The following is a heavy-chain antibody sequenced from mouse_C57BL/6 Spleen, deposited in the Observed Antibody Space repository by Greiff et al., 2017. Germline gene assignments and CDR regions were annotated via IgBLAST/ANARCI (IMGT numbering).Heavy chain of an antibody. CDR2: IYPRDGST. D-gene: IGHD1-1*01. Sequence: QVQLQQSDAELVKPGASVKISCKASGYTFTDHTIHWMKQRPEQGLEWIGYIYPRDGSTKYNEKFKGKATLTADKSSSTAYMQLNSLTSEDSAVYFCAGRGIVATVVAHYWDFDVWGTGTTVTVSS. J-gene: IGHJ1*03. CDR3: AGRGIVATVVAHYWDFDV. CDR1: GYTFTDHT. V-gene: IGHV1-78*01.